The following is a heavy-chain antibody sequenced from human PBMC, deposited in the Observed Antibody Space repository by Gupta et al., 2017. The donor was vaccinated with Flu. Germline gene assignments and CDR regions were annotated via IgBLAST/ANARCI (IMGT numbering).Heavy chain of an antibody. V-gene: IGHV3-30*18. CDR1: GFTFSSYG. Sequence: QVQLVESGGGVVQPGRSLRLSCAASGFTFSSYGMHWVRQAPGKGLEWVAVISYDGSNKYYADSVKGRFTISRDNSKNTLYLQMNSLRAEDTAVYYCAKDRYSYGYSLAWYFDLWGRGTLVTVSS. CDR3: AKDRYSYGYSLAWYFDL. CDR2: ISYDGSNK. D-gene: IGHD5-18*01. J-gene: IGHJ2*01.